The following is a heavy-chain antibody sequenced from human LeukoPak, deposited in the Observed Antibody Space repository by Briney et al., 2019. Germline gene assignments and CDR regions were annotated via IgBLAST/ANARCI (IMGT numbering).Heavy chain of an antibody. D-gene: IGHD3-22*01. V-gene: IGHV4-39*07. CDR1: GGSISTSSYY. Sequence: PSETLSLTCTVSGGSISTSSYYWGWIRQPPGKGLECIGNIYYSGSTYYNPSLKSRVTISVDTSKNQFSLKLISVTAADTAVYYCARANYYDGSGYSRGAFDIWGQGTMVTVSS. J-gene: IGHJ3*02. CDR3: ARANYYDGSGYSRGAFDI. CDR2: IYYSGST.